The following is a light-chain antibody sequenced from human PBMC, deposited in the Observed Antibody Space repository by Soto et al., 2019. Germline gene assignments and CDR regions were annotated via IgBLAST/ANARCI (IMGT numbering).Light chain of an antibody. J-gene: IGKJ1*01. CDR1: QSISTF. Sequence: DIQMTQSPSSLSASVGDRVTITCRASQSISTFLNWYQQKPGKAPKLLIYAASSLQSGVPSRFSGSGSGADFTLNIGGLQPEDFATYYCQQSYRTPRTFGQGTKVDVK. V-gene: IGKV1-39*01. CDR2: AAS. CDR3: QQSYRTPRT.